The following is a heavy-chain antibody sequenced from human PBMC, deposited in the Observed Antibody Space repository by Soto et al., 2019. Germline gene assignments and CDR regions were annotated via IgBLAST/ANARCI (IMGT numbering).Heavy chain of an antibody. CDR3: ARGNNTFFDY. Sequence: QVQLVESGGGVVQPGRSRRLSCAASGFTFRGYAMYWVRQSPGKGLEWVAVISYDGTNKYYADSVKGRFTIPRDNSENTLYLQMNSLRVEDTAVFYCARGNNTFFDYWGQGALVTVSS. CDR2: ISYDGTNK. V-gene: IGHV3-30-3*01. CDR1: GFTFRGYA. D-gene: IGHD1-1*01. J-gene: IGHJ4*02.